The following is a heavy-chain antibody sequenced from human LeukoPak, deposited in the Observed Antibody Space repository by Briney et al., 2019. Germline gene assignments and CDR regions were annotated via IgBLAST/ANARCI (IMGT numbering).Heavy chain of an antibody. J-gene: IGHJ5*02. CDR3: ARASVVVTAILWGGNYNWFDP. V-gene: IGHV4-39*07. Sequence: SETLSLTCTVSGGSISSSSYYWGWIRQPPGKGLEWIGSIYYSGSTYYNPSLKSRVTISVDTSKNQFSLKLSSVTAADTAVYYCARASVVVTAILWGGNYNWFDPWGQGTLVTVSS. CDR1: GGSISSSSYY. D-gene: IGHD2-21*02. CDR2: IYYSGST.